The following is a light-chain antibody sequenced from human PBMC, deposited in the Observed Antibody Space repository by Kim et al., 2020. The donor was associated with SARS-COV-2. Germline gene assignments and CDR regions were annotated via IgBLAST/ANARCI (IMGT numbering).Light chain of an antibody. J-gene: IGKJ2*01. Sequence: DIVMTQSPLSLPVTPGEPASISCRSSQSLLHSNGYNYLDWYLHKPGQSPQLLIYLGSNRASGVPYRFSGSGSGTYFTLKISRLQADNVGVYYCMQALQTHTFGQGTKLEIK. CDR1: QSLLHSNGYNY. V-gene: IGKV2-28*01. CDR2: LGS. CDR3: MQALQTHT.